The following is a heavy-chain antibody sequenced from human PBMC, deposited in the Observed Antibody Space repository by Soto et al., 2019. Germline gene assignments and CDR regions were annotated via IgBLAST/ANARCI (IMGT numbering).Heavy chain of an antibody. V-gene: IGHV2-5*02. Sequence: QITLNESGPTVVRPTETLTLTCRFSGFSLTTSGVGVGWIRQSPGKAPEGLALIYWDDYKRYSASLKSTLTITKDTSNNQVVPTVSDLDPTDTATYYCAHRVLRTVFGLVTTTAIYFDFWGQGTPVAVSS. J-gene: IGHJ4*02. CDR2: IYWDDYK. D-gene: IGHD3-3*01. CDR3: AHRVLRTVFGLVTTTAIYFDF. CDR1: GFSLTTSGVG.